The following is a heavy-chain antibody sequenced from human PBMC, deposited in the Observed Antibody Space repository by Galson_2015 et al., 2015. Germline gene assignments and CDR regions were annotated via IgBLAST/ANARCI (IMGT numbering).Heavy chain of an antibody. CDR1: GFIFSNYE. CDR3: ARVYGGGNTGGFFDY. Sequence: SLRLSCAASGFIFSNYEMNWVRQAPGKGLEWVSYTSSGAGTMYYADSVKGRFTISSVNAKSSLYLQMYSLRAEDTALYYCARVYGGGNTGGFFDYWARESWSPSPQ. D-gene: IGHD3-10*01. CDR2: TSSGAGTM. V-gene: IGHV3-48*03. J-gene: IGHJ4*02.